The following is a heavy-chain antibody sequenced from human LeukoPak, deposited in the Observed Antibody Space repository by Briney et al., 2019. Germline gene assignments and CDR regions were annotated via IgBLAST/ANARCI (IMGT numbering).Heavy chain of an antibody. V-gene: IGHV1-69*13. J-gene: IGHJ6*02. Sequence: SVKVSCKASGYTFTSYGISWVRQAPGQGLEWMGGIIPIFGTANYAQKFQGRVTITADESTSTAYMELSSLRSEDTAVYYCARRHSHYGMDVWGQGTTVTVSS. CDR2: IIPIFGTA. CDR1: GYTFTSYG. D-gene: IGHD6-13*01. CDR3: ARRHSHYGMDV.